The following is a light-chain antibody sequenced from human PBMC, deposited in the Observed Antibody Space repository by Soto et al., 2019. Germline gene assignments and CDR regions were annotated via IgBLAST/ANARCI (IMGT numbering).Light chain of an antibody. CDR1: QGISSW. Sequence: DIQMTQSPSSVSASVGDRVTITCRASQGISSWLAWYQQKPGKAPNLLIYAASSLQSGVPSRFSAGGSGTDFTLTSSSLQPGDSATYDCQQANCFPLAFGGGTKVEIK. V-gene: IGKV1-12*01. CDR2: AAS. CDR3: QQANCFPLA. J-gene: IGKJ4*01.